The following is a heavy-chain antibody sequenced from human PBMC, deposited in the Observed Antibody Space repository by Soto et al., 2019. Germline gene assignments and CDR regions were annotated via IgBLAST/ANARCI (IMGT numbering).Heavy chain of an antibody. V-gene: IGHV3-72*01. J-gene: IGHJ4*02. Sequence: EVQLVESGGGLVQPGGSLRLSCAASGFTFSDHYMDWVRQAPGKGLEWVGRTRNKANSYTTEYAASVKGRFTISRDDSKNSLYLQMNSLKTEDTAVYYSAAGGAQGDYWGQGTLVTVSS. CDR3: AAGGAQGDY. CDR1: GFTFSDHY. CDR2: TRNKANSYTT. D-gene: IGHD3-16*01.